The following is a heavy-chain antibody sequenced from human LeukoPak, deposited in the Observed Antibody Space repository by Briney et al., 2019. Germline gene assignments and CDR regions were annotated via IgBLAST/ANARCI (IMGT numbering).Heavy chain of an antibody. CDR1: GFTFSSYG. V-gene: IGHV3-74*01. CDR3: ARASSVVATLTDY. J-gene: IGHJ4*02. Sequence: PGRSLRLSCAASGFTFSSYGMHWVRQAPGKGLVWVSRINIDGSSTIYADSVEGRFTISRDNAKNTLYLQMNSLRAEDTAVYYCARASSVVATLTDYWGQGTLVTVSS. CDR2: INIDGSST. D-gene: IGHD2-21*01.